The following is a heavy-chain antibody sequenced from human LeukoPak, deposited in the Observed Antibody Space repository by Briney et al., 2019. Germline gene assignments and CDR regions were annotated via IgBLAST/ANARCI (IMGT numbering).Heavy chain of an antibody. CDR3: ARVSGWYRGVFDI. V-gene: IGHV4-39*07. D-gene: IGHD6-19*01. CDR1: GGSISSSSYY. J-gene: IGHJ3*02. CDR2: IYYSGST. Sequence: SETLSLTCTVSGGSISSSSYYWGWIRQPPGKGLEWIGSIYYSGSTYYNPSLKSRVTISVDTSKNQFSLKLSSVTAADTAVYYCARVSGWYRGVFDIWGQGTMVTVSS.